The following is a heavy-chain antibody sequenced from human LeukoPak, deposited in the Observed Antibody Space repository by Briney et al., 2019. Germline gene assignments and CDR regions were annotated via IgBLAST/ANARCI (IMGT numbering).Heavy chain of an antibody. CDR1: GFIYSNYW. CDR3: ARIYRSTSGYCFDH. J-gene: IGHJ4*02. D-gene: IGHD6-6*01. Sequence: GGSLRLSCAASGFIYSNYWMSWVRQASGKGLEWVANIKQDGSEKYYVDSLKGRFTISRDNANNSLSLQMNSLRAEDTSVYYCARIYRSTSGYCFDHWGQGTLVTVSS. CDR2: IKQDGSEK. V-gene: IGHV3-7*01.